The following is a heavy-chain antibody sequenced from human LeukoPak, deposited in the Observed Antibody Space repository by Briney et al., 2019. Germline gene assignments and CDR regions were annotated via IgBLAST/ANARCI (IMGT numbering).Heavy chain of an antibody. CDR1: GGTFSSYA. J-gene: IGHJ4*02. V-gene: IGHV1-69*01. Sequence: ASVKVSCQASGGTFSSYAISWVRQAPGQGLDWMGGIIYIFGTANYAQKFQGRVTITADESTSTAYMELSSLRSEDTAVYYCARGGYSGYDYPSFDYWGQGTLVTVSS. D-gene: IGHD5-12*01. CDR3: ARGGYSGYDYPSFDY. CDR2: IIYIFGTA.